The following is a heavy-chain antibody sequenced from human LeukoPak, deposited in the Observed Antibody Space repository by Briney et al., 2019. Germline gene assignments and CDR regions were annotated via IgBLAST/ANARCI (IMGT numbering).Heavy chain of an antibody. D-gene: IGHD4-17*01. J-gene: IGHJ3*02. V-gene: IGHV3-53*01. CDR3: ARDRGHTVNAFDI. Sequence: GGSLRLSCAASGFTVSSNYMSWVRQAPGKGLEWVSVIYSGGSTYYADSVKGRFTISRDNSKNTLYLQMNSLRAEDTAVYYCARDRGHTVNAFDIWGQGTMVTVSS. CDR1: GFTVSSNY. CDR2: IYSGGST.